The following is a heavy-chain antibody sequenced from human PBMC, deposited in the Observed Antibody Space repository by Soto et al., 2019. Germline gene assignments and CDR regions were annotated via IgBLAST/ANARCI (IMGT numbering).Heavy chain of an antibody. CDR1: GGSVTSDSRY. CDR2: RHYSGST. D-gene: IGHD3-22*01. CDR3: ARRYYYDSSGYYGY. V-gene: IGHV4-39*01. J-gene: IGHJ4*02. Sequence: SETLSVTCTVAGGSVTSDSRYWSWIRQPPGKGLEWIGYRHYSGSTYYNPSLKSRVTISVDTSKNQFSLKLSSVTAADTAVYYCARRYYYDSSGYYGYWGQGTLVTVSS.